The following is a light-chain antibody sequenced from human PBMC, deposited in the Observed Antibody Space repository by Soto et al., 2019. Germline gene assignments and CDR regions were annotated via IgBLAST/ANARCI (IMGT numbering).Light chain of an antibody. CDR3: HQYSTTPRT. V-gene: IGKV4-1*01. CDR2: LAS. Sequence: DIVMTQSPDSLAVSLGERATINCKSSQSVFDSSNNKNYLAWYQQRPGQPPKLLIYLASTRESGVPDRFSGSGSGTDFTLTISSLHPEDVAVYYCHQYSTTPRTFGQGTKVEIK. J-gene: IGKJ1*01. CDR1: QSVFDSSNNKNY.